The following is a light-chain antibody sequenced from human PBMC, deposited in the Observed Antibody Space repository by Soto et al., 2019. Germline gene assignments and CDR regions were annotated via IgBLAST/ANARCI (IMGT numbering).Light chain of an antibody. CDR1: SSDVGGYNY. CDR2: DVS. CDR3: SSYTSSSTLDV. Sequence: QSALTQPASVSGSPGQSITISCTGTSSDVGGYNYVSWYQQHPGKAPKLMIYDVSNRPSGVSNRFSGSKSANTASLTISGLQVEDEGDYYCSSYTSSSTLDVFGTGTKLTVL. J-gene: IGLJ1*01. V-gene: IGLV2-14*03.